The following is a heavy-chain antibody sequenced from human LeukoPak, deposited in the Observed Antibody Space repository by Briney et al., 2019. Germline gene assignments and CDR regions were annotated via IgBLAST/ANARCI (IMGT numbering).Heavy chain of an antibody. CDR2: ISNGRSHI. CDR3: ARGGTPSDYHFMDV. V-gene: IGHV3-48*01. D-gene: IGHD1/OR15-1a*01. CDR1: GFTFSSYS. Sequence: GGSLRLSCAASGFTFSSYSMNWVRQAPGKGLEWVSYISNGRSHIYYADSVRGRFTISGDNAKNSLYLQMNSLRAEDTALYYCARGGTPSDYHFMDVWGKGTMVSVYS. J-gene: IGHJ6*03.